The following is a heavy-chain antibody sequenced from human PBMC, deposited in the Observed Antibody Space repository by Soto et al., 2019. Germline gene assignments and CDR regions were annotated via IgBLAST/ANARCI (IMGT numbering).Heavy chain of an antibody. Sequence: QVQLQESGPGLVKPSGTLSLSCAVSGGSMSSGYWWNWVRQPPGKGLEWIGEIYHSGTTNYNPSLKSLVTISVGKSKNQFSLKLSSVTAADTALFYCARGDDPHFYYGMAVWGQGTTVTVSS. CDR3: ARGDDPHFYYGMAV. V-gene: IGHV4-4*02. CDR2: IYHSGTT. CDR1: GGSMSSGYW. D-gene: IGHD1-1*01. J-gene: IGHJ6*02.